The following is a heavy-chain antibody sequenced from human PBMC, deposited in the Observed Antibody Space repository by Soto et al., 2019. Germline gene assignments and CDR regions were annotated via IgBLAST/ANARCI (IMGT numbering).Heavy chain of an antibody. CDR2: IWYDGSNK. V-gene: IGHV3-33*01. CDR1: GFTFNSYS. Sequence: WGSLRLSCSASGFTFNSYSIHWCRQAPGKGLEWVAVIWYDGSNKYYVDSVMGRFTISRDNSKNTVYMQMNSLRAEDTAVYYCARGLVGWYYIDYWGQGTLVTVSS. J-gene: IGHJ4*02. CDR3: ARGLVGWYYIDY. D-gene: IGHD2-8*02.